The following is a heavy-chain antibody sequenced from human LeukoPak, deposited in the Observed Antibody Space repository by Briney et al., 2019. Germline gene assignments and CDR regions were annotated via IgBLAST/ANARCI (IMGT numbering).Heavy chain of an antibody. CDR2: INPSGGST. V-gene: IGHV1-46*01. J-gene: IGHJ3*02. CDR3: ARVGCGSDCYADAFDI. CDR1: GYTFTRYY. D-gene: IGHD2-21*02. Sequence: APVKLCCTASGYTFTRYYMHWVRQSPGQGLEGMGIINPSGGSTSYAQKFQGRVTMTRDTSTSTVYMVLSSLRSEDTAIYYCARVGCGSDCYADAFDIWGHGKIVSVSS.